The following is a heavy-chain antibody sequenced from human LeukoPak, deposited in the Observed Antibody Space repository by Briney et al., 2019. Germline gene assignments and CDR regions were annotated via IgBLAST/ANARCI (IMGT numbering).Heavy chain of an antibody. CDR2: ISYDGSNK. CDR1: GFTFSSYA. V-gene: IGHV3-30-3*01. CDR3: ARDKYGDYAFDY. D-gene: IGHD4-17*01. J-gene: IGHJ4*02. Sequence: GGSLRLSCAASGFTFSSYAMHWVRQAPGKGLEWVAVISYDGSNKYYADSVKGRFTISRDNSKNTLYLHMDSLRAEDTAVYYCARDKYGDYAFDYWGQGTLVTVSS.